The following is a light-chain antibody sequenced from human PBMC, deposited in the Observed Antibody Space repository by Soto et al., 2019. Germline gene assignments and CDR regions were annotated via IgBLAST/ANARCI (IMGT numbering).Light chain of an antibody. Sequence: EIVLTQTPATLSLSPGERATLSCRASQSVSRYLAWYQQKPGQAPRLLIDDASNRATGIPARFSGSGSGTDFTLTISSLEPEDFAVYYCQQRSSWPITFGQGTRLDIK. CDR2: DAS. V-gene: IGKV3-11*01. CDR3: QQRSSWPIT. CDR1: QSVSRY. J-gene: IGKJ5*01.